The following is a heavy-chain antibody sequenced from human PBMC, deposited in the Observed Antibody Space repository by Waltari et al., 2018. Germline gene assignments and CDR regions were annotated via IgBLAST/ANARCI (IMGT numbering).Heavy chain of an antibody. Sequence: EMRLAESGGGLVQPGGSLRLPCVASGFTFSTYWMGGVRQSPGEGLEWVVSSQTYTDDKYYVDSVKGRFSSSRDNARNSLSLQMNSLRVEDTAVYYCATDLSATGGSASWGQGTLVIVSS. J-gene: IGHJ5*02. D-gene: IGHD2-15*01. V-gene: IGHV3-7*01. CDR3: ATDLSATGGSAS. CDR2: SQTYTDDK. CDR1: GFTFSTYW.